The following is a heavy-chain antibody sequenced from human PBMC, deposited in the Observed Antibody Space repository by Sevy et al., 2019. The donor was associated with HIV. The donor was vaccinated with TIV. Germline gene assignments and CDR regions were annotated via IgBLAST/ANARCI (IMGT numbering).Heavy chain of an antibody. CDR2: VYYTGGT. J-gene: IGHJ3*02. CDR3: ARRNDVDI. CDR1: GGSINSDH. V-gene: IGHV4-59*08. Sequence: SETLSLTCTVSGGSINSDHWNWIRQPPGKGLEWIGYVYYTGGTNYNPSLKNRVTISVDRTKNQFSLKLTSVTAADTAVYYCARRNDVDIWGEGTMVTVS.